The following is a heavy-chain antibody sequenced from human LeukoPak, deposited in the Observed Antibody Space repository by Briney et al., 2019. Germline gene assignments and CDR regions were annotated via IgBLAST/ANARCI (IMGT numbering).Heavy chain of an antibody. CDR3: ATSSWYRLAY. J-gene: IGHJ4*02. CDR1: GFTFSDSF. CDR2: SRNKADSYTA. Sequence: GGSLRLSCAASGFTFSDSFMSWVRQAPGKGLEWVGRSRNKADSYTAEYAASVKGRFTISRDESKNSLYLQISGLETEDAAVYYCATSSWYRLAYWGQGSLVTVSP. V-gene: IGHV3-72*01. D-gene: IGHD6-13*01.